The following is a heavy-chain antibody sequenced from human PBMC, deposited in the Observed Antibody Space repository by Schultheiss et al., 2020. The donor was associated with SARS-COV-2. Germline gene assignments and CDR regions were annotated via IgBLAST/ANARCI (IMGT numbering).Heavy chain of an antibody. D-gene: IGHD6-19*01. CDR2: ISGSGGFT. J-gene: IGHJ6*02. CDR3: ARDDGIAVAGTDYYYGMDV. CDR1: GFTFSSYA. V-gene: IGHV3-23*01. Sequence: GGSLRLSCAASGFTFSSYAMSWVRQAPGKGLEWVSSISGSGGFTYYADSVKGRFTISRDNSKNTLYLQMNSLRAEDTAVYYCARDDGIAVAGTDYYYGMDVWGQGTTVTVSS.